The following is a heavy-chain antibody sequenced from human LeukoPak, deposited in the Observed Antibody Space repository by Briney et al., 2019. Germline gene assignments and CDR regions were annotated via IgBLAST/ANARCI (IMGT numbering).Heavy chain of an antibody. D-gene: IGHD3-10*01. Sequence: PSETLSLTCTVSGASISSDCWSWIRQPAGKGLEWIGRIYSSGSTNYNPSLKGRVTMSVDTSKNQFSLKLSSVTAADTAVYYCARDLASYGSGSYGYWGQGTLVTVSS. CDR3: ARDLASYGSGSYGY. J-gene: IGHJ4*02. CDR1: GASISSDC. CDR2: IYSSGST. V-gene: IGHV4-4*07.